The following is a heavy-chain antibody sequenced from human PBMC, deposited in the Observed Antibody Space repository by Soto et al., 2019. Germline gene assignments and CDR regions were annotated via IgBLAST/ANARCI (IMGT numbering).Heavy chain of an antibody. V-gene: IGHV3-23*01. CDR2: ISGSGGST. CDR1: GFTFSSYA. J-gene: IGHJ4*02. D-gene: IGHD2-2*01. Sequence: GGSLRLSCAASGFTFSSYAMSWVRQAPGKGLEWVSAISGSGGSTYYADSVKGRFTISRDNSKNTLYLQMNSLRAEDTAVYYCAETLGYCSRTSCPGSFDYWGQGTLVTVSS. CDR3: AETLGYCSRTSCPGSFDY.